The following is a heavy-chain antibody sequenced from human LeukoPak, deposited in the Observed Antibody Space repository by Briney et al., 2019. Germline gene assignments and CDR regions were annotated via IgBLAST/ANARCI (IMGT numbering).Heavy chain of an antibody. J-gene: IGHJ6*02. CDR2: MNPNSGNT. CDR3: ARGWGTMVRGVLKYPFSAVRKHYYYYGMDV. D-gene: IGHD3-10*01. Sequence: GSSVKVSCKASGGTFSSYAISWVRQAPGQGLEWMGWMNPNSGNTGYAQKFQGRVTMTRNTSISTAYMELSSLRSEDTAVYYCARGWGTMVRGVLKYPFSAVRKHYYYYGMDVWGQGTTVTVSS. CDR1: GGTFSSYA. V-gene: IGHV1-8*02.